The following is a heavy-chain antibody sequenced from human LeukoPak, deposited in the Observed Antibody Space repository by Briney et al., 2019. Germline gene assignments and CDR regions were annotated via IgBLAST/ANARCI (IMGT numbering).Heavy chain of an antibody. CDR1: GYTFTSYY. CDR3: ARWAQPYHYYYMDV. J-gene: IGHJ6*03. CDR2: INPSGGST. Sequence: ASVKVSCKASGYTFTSYYMHWVRQAPGQGLEWMGIINPSGGSTSYAQKFQGRVTMTRDMSTSTAYMELRSLRSDDTAVYYCARWAQPYHYYYMDVWGKGTTVTISS. V-gene: IGHV1-46*01.